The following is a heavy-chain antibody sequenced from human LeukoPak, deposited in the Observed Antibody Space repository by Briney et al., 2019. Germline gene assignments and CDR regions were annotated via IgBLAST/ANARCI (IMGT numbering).Heavy chain of an antibody. CDR2: ISVYNGNT. V-gene: IGHV1-18*04. CDR1: GYTFTGYY. Sequence: ASVKVSCKASGYTFTGYYMHWVRQAPGQGLEWMGWISVYNGNTNYAQKLQGRVTMTTDTSTSTAYMELRSLRSDDTAVYYCARTPYYYDSSGYPFRSGGFDYWGQGTLVTVSS. J-gene: IGHJ4*02. CDR3: ARTPYYYDSSGYPFRSGGFDY. D-gene: IGHD3-22*01.